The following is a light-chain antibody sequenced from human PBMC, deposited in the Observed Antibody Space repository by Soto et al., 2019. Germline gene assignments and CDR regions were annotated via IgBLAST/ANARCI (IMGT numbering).Light chain of an antibody. CDR3: QQQSNWPPT. V-gene: IGKV3-11*01. Sequence: EIVLTQSPATLSLSPGERATLSCRASQSIGSSLVWYQQKPGQAPRLLIYDAFNRATGIPARFSGSGSGTDFTLTISSLEPEDFAVYYCQQQSNWPPTFGQGTEVEIK. CDR2: DAF. CDR1: QSIGSS. J-gene: IGKJ1*01.